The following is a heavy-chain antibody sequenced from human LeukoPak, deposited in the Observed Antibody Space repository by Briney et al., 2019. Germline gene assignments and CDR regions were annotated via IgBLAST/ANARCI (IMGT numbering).Heavy chain of an antibody. CDR1: GYSFTSYW. V-gene: IGHV5-51*01. Sequence: GESLKISCKGSGYSFTSYWMGWVSQMPGKGLEWMGIIYPGDSDTRYSPSFQGQVTISADKSISTAYLQWSSLKASDTAMYYCARKTFGTLQLLDYWGQGTLVTVSS. CDR3: ARKTFGTLQLLDY. D-gene: IGHD5-18*01. CDR2: IYPGDSDT. J-gene: IGHJ4*02.